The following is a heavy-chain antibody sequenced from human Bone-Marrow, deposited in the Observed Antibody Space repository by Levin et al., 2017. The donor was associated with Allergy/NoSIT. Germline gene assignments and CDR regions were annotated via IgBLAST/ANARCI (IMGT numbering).Heavy chain of an antibody. CDR3: ARDAIVSGYCSSTSCYAGQNWFDP. Sequence: PGGSLRLSCAASGFTFSSYWMSWVRQAPGKGLEWVANIKQDGSEKYYVDSVKGRFTISRDNAKNSLYLQMNSLRAEDTAVYYCARDAIVSGYCSSTSCYAGQNWFDPWGQGTLVTVSS. CDR1: GFTFSSYW. CDR2: IKQDGSEK. D-gene: IGHD2-2*03. J-gene: IGHJ5*02. V-gene: IGHV3-7*04.